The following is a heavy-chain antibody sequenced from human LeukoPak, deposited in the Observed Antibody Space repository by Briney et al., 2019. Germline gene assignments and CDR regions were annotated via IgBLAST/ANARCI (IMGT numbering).Heavy chain of an antibody. D-gene: IGHD3-10*01. CDR2: FDPEDGET. CDR3: ATVRITMVRGVIPRNYYGMDV. J-gene: IGHJ6*02. Sequence: ASVNVSFKVPGYTLTELSMHWVRQAPGKGLEWMGGFDPEDGETIYAQKFQGRVTMTEDTSTDTAYMELSSRRCEDTAVYYCATVRITMVRGVIPRNYYGMDVWGQGPTVTVSS. CDR1: GYTLTELS. V-gene: IGHV1-24*01.